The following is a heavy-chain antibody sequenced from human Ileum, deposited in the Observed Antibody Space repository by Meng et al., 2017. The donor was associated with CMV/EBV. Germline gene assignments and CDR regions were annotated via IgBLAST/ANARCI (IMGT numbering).Heavy chain of an antibody. CDR3: ARSLGYWSQSDY. J-gene: IGHJ4*02. CDR1: GDSITTHHY. Sequence: SETLSLTCAVSGDSITTHHYWSWVRQPPGKGLEWIGEISHGGRTKYNPSLQSRVTISVDKTKNYFSLELTSVTAADTGVYFCARSLGYWSQSDYWGQGTLVTVSS. CDR2: ISHGGRT. V-gene: IGHV4-4*02. D-gene: IGHD2-8*02.